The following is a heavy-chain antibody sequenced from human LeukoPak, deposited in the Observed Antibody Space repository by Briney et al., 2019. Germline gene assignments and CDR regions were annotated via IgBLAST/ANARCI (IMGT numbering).Heavy chain of an antibody. Sequence: SETLSLTCAVYGGSFSGYYWNWIRQPPGKGLEWIGEINHSGSTNYNPSLKSRVTVSLDTSKNQFSLKLSSVTAADTAVYYCARGRAYFDWGQGTLVTVSS. V-gene: IGHV4-34*01. CDR2: INHSGST. CDR1: GGSFSGYY. J-gene: IGHJ4*02. D-gene: IGHD3-9*01. CDR3: ARGRAYFD.